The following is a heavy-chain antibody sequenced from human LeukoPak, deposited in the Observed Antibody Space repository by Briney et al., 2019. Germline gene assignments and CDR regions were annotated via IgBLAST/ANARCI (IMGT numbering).Heavy chain of an antibody. CDR2: IGGSGATT. D-gene: IGHD3-10*01. Sequence: PGGSLRLSCAASGFTFSSYAMSWVRQAPGKGLDWVSTIGGSGATTHYADSVKGRFTISRDNSKNTLYLQMNSLRAEDTAVYYCSKDRGGTLGDYFDFWGQGTLVTVSS. CDR3: SKDRGGTLGDYFDF. CDR1: GFTFSSYA. J-gene: IGHJ4*02. V-gene: IGHV3-23*01.